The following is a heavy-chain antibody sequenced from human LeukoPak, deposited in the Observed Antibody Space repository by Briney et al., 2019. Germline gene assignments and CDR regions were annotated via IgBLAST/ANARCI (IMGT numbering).Heavy chain of an antibody. Sequence: GASVKVSCKASGYTFTSYYMHWVRQAPGQGLEWMGWINPNSGGTNYAQKFQGRVTMTRDTSISTAYMELSRLRSDDTAVYYCARDLHNGSYYADYWGQGTLVTVSS. CDR1: GYTFTSYY. D-gene: IGHD1-26*01. CDR2: INPNSGGT. CDR3: ARDLHNGSYYADY. V-gene: IGHV1-2*02. J-gene: IGHJ4*02.